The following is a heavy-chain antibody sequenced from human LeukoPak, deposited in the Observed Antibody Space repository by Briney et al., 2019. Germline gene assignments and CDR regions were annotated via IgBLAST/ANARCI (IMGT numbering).Heavy chain of an antibody. CDR2: ISRGGTAI. J-gene: IGHJ4*02. CDR3: ARDFGYQLPSREWLN. V-gene: IGHV3-48*03. D-gene: IGHD2-2*01. Sequence: GGSLRLSCVGPGFTFSTYEMNWVRQAPGKGLEWLSHISRGGTAIHYADSVKGRFTISRDNSKNTLYLQMNSLRAEDTAVYYCARDFGYQLPSREWLNWGQGTLVTVSS. CDR1: GFTFSTYE.